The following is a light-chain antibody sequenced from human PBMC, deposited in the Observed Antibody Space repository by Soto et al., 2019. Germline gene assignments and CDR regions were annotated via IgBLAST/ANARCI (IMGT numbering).Light chain of an antibody. J-gene: IGLJ2*01. CDR2: EDN. CDR1: SGNIASNY. CDR3: QSYDAINVV. Sequence: FMLTQPHSVSESPGKTVTISCTRSSGNIASNYVQWYQQRPGSAPTTVIYEDNQRPSGVPDRFSGSIDSSSNSASLTISGLKTADEADYYCQSYDAINVVFGGGTQLTVL. V-gene: IGLV6-57*04.